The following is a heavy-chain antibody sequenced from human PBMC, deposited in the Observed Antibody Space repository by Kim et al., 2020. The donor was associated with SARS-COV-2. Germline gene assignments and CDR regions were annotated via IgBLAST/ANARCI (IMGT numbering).Heavy chain of an antibody. CDR2: INHSGST. CDR3: SRASPNCSGGSCNYWYFDL. J-gene: IGHJ2*01. V-gene: IGHV4-34*01. CDR1: GGSFSGYY. D-gene: IGHD2-15*01. Sequence: SETLSLTCAVYGGSFSGYYWSWIRQPPGKGLEWIGEINHSGSTNYNPSLKSRVAISVDTSKNQFALKLSSVTAADTAVYYCSRASPNCSGGSCNYWYFDLWGRGTLVTGSS.